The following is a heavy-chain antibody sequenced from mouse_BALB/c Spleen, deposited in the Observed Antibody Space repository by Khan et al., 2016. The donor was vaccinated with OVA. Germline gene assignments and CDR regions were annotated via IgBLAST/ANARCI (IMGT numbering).Heavy chain of an antibody. Sequence: VQLQQSGPELVKPGASVKMSCKASGYTFTNYIIHWVKQKPGQGLEWIGYINPYNDGAKYNDKFKDKATLTSDKSSSTASMELRGLPSEDSAVYYCARDYGRSFWFAYWGQGTLVTVSA. CDR1: GYTFTNYI. D-gene: IGHD1-1*01. J-gene: IGHJ3*01. V-gene: IGHV1S136*01. CDR3: ARDYGRSFWFAY. CDR2: INPYNDGA.